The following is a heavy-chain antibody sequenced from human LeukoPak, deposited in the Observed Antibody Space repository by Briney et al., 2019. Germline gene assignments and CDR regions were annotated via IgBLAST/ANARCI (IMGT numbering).Heavy chain of an antibody. CDR1: GYTFTGYY. D-gene: IGHD6-19*01. J-gene: IGHJ5*02. CDR2: INPNSGGT. Sequence: ASVKVSCKASGYTFTGYYMHWVRQAPGQGLEWMGWINPNSGGTNYAQKFQGRVTMTRDTSISTAYMELSRLRSDDTAVYYCARGDSSGWYVSRFDPWGQGTLVTASS. V-gene: IGHV1-2*02. CDR3: ARGDSSGWYVSRFDP.